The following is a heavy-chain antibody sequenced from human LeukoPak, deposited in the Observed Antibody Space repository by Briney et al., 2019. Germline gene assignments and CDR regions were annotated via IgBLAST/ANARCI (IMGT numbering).Heavy chain of an antibody. CDR3: ARSPKKYCSGGSCYSGPYLID. J-gene: IGHJ4*02. Sequence: GGSVRLSCAASGFTFSSYAMHWVRQAPGKGLEWVAVISYGGSNKYNADSVKGRFTISRDNSKNTLYLQMNSLRAEDTAVSYCARSPKKYCSGGSCYSGPYLIDWGQGTLVTVSS. V-gene: IGHV3-30*04. D-gene: IGHD2-15*01. CDR2: ISYGGSNK. CDR1: GFTFSSYA.